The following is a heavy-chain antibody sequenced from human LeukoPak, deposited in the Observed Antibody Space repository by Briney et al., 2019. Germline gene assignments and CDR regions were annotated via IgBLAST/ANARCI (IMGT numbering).Heavy chain of an antibody. V-gene: IGHV4-59*01. Sequence: SETLSLTCTVSGGSISSYYWSWIRQPAGKGLEWIGYIYYSGSTNYNPSLKSRVTISVDTSKNQFSLKLSSVTAADTAVYYCAREYYDILTGYQQDWGQGTLVTVSS. CDR1: GGSISSYY. CDR3: AREYYDILTGYQQD. D-gene: IGHD3-9*01. CDR2: IYYSGST. J-gene: IGHJ4*02.